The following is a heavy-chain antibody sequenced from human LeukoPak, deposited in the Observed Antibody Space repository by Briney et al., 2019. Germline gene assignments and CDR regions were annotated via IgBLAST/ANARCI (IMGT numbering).Heavy chain of an antibody. D-gene: IGHD3-9*01. J-gene: IGHJ5*02. CDR2: INHSGST. CDR1: GGSFSGYY. CDR3: ARVGARGVKNYDILTGYFSNWFDP. V-gene: IGHV4-34*01. Sequence: SETLSLTCAVYGGSFSGYYWSWIRQPPGKGLEWIGEINHSGSTNYNPSLKSRDTISVDTSKNQFSLKLSSVTAADTAVYYCARVGARGVKNYDILTGYFSNWFDPWGQGTLVTVSS.